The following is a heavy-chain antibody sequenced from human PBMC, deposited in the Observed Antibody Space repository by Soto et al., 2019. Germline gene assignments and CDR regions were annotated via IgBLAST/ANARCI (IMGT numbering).Heavy chain of an antibody. J-gene: IGHJ4*02. D-gene: IGHD4-17*01. CDR2: ISVSDATG. CDR3: LKLERTVTSEPQDY. CDR1: AFTFSSYA. Sequence: GGSLRLSCAASAFTFSSYAMSWVRQAPGKGLEWVSTISVSDATGYYADSVWGRFTISRDNSKNTLYLQMDNLGVEDTALYYCLKLERTVTSEPQDYWGQGTLVTVSS. V-gene: IGHV3-23*01.